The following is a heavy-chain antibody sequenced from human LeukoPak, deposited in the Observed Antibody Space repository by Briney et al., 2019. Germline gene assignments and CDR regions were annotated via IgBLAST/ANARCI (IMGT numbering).Heavy chain of an antibody. CDR3: ARGRLQRYYYYYMDV. CDR1: GGSFSGYY. Sequence: PSETLSLTCAVYGGSFSGYYWSWFLQPPGKGLEWLGEINHSGSTNYNPSLKSRVTISVDTSKNQFSLKLSSVTAADTAVYYCARGRLQRYYYYYMDVWGKGTTVTVSS. V-gene: IGHV4-34*01. D-gene: IGHD5-24*01. CDR2: INHSGST. J-gene: IGHJ6*03.